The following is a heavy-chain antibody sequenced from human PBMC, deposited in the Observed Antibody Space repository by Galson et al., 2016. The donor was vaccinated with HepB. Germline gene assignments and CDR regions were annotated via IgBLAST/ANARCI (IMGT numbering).Heavy chain of an antibody. J-gene: IGHJ6*04. D-gene: IGHD6-13*01. CDR1: AFTFSDYA. V-gene: IGHV3-33*03. CDR3: AKEEEGAGNPSTWSDFHSCSLDV. Sequence: SLRLSCAASAFTFSDYAMHWVRQAPGKGLEWVAVIWFDGSNKYHTDSVKGRFTISRDNSKNTLFLQMNSLRVEDTAVYSCAKEEEGAGNPSTWSDFHSCSLDVWGKGTTVTVSS. CDR2: IWFDGSNK.